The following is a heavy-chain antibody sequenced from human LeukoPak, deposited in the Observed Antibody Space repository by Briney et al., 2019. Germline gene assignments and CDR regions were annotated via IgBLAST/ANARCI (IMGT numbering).Heavy chain of an antibody. CDR2: ISSNGGST. CDR1: GFTYSSYA. Sequence: PGGSQRLSCAASGFTYSSYAMHWVRQAPGEGLEYVSAISSNGGSTYYANSVKGRFTISRDNSKNTLYLQMGSLRAEDMAVYYCARVDSGSYPGPFDYWGQGTRVSVSS. J-gene: IGHJ4*02. V-gene: IGHV3-64*01. CDR3: ARVDSGSYPGPFDY. D-gene: IGHD1-26*01.